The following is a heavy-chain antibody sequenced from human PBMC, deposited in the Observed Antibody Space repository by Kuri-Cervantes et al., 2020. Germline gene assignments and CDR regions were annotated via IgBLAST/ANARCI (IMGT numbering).Heavy chain of an antibody. CDR3: AREGISGSYGYYDY. J-gene: IGHJ4*02. V-gene: IGHV4-39*07. Sequence: GSLRLSCPVPGGPISSSSYYWGWIRQPPGKGLEWIGSIYYSGSTYYNPSLKSRVTISVDTSKNQFSLKLSSVTAADTAVYYCAREGISGSYGYYDYWGQGTLVTVSS. CDR2: IYYSGST. CDR1: GGPISSSSYY. D-gene: IGHD1-26*01.